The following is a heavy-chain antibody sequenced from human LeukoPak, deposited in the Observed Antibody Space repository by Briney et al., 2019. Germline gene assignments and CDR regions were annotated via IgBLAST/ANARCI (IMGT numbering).Heavy chain of an antibody. Sequence: GGSLRLSCAASGFTFSSYAMSWVRQAPGEGLEWVSTVSGSNGNTHYADSVKGRFTISRDNSKNTLYLQMNSLRAEDTAVYYCVRESPVAAVGRSWFDPWGQGTWSPSPQ. CDR1: GFTFSSYA. CDR3: VRESPVAAVGRSWFDP. CDR2: VSGSNGNT. V-gene: IGHV3-23*01. D-gene: IGHD6-13*01. J-gene: IGHJ5*02.